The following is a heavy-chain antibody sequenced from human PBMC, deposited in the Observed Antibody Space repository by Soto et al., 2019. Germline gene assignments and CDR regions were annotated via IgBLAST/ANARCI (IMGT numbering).Heavy chain of an antibody. J-gene: IGHJ5*02. V-gene: IGHV1-18*01. Sequence: ASGKVSSKASGYTLTSYGISCERQAPGPGLEWMGWISAYNGNTNYAQKLQGRVTMTTDTSTSTAYMELRSLRSDDTAVYYLATDGGLSRYINVYQSRSKYHHEMDPW. D-gene: IGHD3-9*01. CDR2: ISAYNGNT. CDR1: GYTLTSYG. CDR3: ATDGGLSRYINVYQSRSKYHHEMDP.